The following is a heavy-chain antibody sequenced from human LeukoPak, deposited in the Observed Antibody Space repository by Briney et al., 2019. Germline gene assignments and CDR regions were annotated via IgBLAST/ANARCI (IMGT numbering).Heavy chain of an antibody. CDR2: ISSSGSTI. D-gene: IGHD3-22*01. CDR1: GFTFSSYE. CDR3: ARERDSSGYYSLDY. J-gene: IGHJ4*02. V-gene: IGHV3-48*03. Sequence: GGSLRLSCAASGFTFSSYEMNWVRQAPGKGLKWGSYISSSGSTIYYADSVKGRFTISRDNAKNSLYLQMNSLRAEDTAVYYCARERDSSGYYSLDYWGQGTLVTVSS.